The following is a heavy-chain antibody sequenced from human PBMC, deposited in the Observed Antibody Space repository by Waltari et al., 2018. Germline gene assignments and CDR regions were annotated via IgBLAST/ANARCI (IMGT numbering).Heavy chain of an antibody. CDR1: GFTFSSYA. Sequence: EVQLLESGGGLVQPGGSLRLSCAASGFTFSSYAMSWVRQAPGKGLEWVSAISGIGGSTYYADSVKGRFTISRDKSKNTLYLQMNSLRAEDTAVYYCAKGIFPVAAIPYFDYWGQGTLVTVSS. CDR2: ISGIGGST. V-gene: IGHV3-23*01. CDR3: AKGIFPVAAIPYFDY. J-gene: IGHJ4*02. D-gene: IGHD6-19*01.